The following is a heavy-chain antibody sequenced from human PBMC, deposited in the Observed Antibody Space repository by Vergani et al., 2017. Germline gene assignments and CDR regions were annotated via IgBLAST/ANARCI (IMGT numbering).Heavy chain of an antibody. CDR2: ISGSGGST. CDR3: AKANPRKSGYDYLYYYHAMDV. D-gene: IGHD5-12*01. Sequence: EVQLVESGGGLVKPGGSLRLSCAASGFTFSSYSMNWVRQAPGKGLEWVSGISGSGGSTYYAGSVKGRFTISRDSSKNTLYLQMNSLSAGDTAVYYCAKANPRKSGYDYLYYYHAMDVWGQGTTVTVSS. CDR1: GFTFSSYS. V-gene: IGHV3-23*04. J-gene: IGHJ6*02.